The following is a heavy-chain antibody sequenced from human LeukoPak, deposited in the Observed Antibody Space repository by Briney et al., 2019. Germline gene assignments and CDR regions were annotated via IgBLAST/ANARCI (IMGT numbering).Heavy chain of an antibody. CDR1: GFTFSSYT. D-gene: IGHD1-26*01. CDR3: ARGDSGSSHFDY. J-gene: IGHJ4*02. Sequence: PGGSLRLSCAASGFTFSSYTMHWVRQAPGKGLEWVAVISYDGTNKYYAESVKGRFTISRDNSKNTVNLQMNSLRAEDTAVYYCARGDSGSSHFDYWGREPWSPSPQ. CDR2: ISYDGTNK. V-gene: IGHV3-30-3*01.